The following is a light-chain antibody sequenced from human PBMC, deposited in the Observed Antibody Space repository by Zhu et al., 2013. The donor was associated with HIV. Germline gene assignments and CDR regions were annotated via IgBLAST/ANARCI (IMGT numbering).Light chain of an antibody. J-gene: IGLJ2*01. V-gene: IGLV1-47*01. CDR3: QSYDSTLSGSGV. CDR2: RNN. CDR1: RSNIASNY. Sequence: QSVLTQPPSASGTPGQGVAISCSGSRSNIASNYVYWYQHLPGTAPNLLIYRNNQRPSRVPDRFSGSKSGTSASLAITGLQAEDEADYYCQSYDSTLSGSGVFGGGTKLTVL.